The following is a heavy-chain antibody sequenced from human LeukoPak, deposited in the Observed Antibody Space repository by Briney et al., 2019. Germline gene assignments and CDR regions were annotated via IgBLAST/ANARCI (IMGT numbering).Heavy chain of an antibody. CDR2: INHSGST. CDR1: GGSFSGYY. J-gene: IGHJ5*02. D-gene: IGHD2/OR15-2a*01. CDR3: ARGHFSDWFDP. Sequence: PSETLSLTCAVYGGSFSGYYWSWLRQPPGKGLEWIGEINHSGSTNYNPSLKSRVTISVDTSKNQFSLKLSSVTAADTAVYYCARGHFSDWFDPWGQGTLVTVSS. V-gene: IGHV4-34*01.